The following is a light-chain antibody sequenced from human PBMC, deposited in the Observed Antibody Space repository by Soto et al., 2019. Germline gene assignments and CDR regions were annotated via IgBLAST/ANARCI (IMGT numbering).Light chain of an antibody. CDR1: SGDVGAYNY. CDR2: DVT. J-gene: IGLJ7*01. Sequence: QSVLTQPRSVSGSPGQSITISCTGTSGDVGAYNYVSWYQQHPGKAPKLIIYDVTKRPSGVPDRFSGSRSGNTASLTISGLQAEDEADYYCCSYAGSYTYVFGAGTQLTVL. V-gene: IGLV2-11*01. CDR3: CSYAGSYTYV.